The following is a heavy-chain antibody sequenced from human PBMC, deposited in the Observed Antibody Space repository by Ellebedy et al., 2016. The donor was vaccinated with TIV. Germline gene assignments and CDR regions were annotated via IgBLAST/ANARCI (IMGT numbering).Heavy chain of an antibody. Sequence: SETLSLTCTVSGGSIGSSSYYWGWIRQPPGKGLEWIASIYYSGSPYYSPSLLSRVTISVDTSQNQFSLKLTSVTAADTAVYYCARAQWLGSQIKRYYFDYWGQGALVTVSS. CDR3: ARAQWLGSQIKRYYFDY. J-gene: IGHJ4*02. CDR2: IYYSGSP. CDR1: GGSIGSSSYY. D-gene: IGHD6-19*01. V-gene: IGHV4-39*07.